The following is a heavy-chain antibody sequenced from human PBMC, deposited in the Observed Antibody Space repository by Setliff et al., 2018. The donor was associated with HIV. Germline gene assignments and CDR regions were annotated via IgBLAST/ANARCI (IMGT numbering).Heavy chain of an antibody. CDR2: FDPEDGEA. D-gene: IGHD5-18*01. CDR1: GYTLTELS. Sequence: GASVKVSCKVSGYTLTELSIHWVRQAFGKGLEWMGGFDPEDGEAIYAQKFQGRVIMTEDTSTDTAYMELSSRTSGDAAVYYCATRTRWIQLSFDGIFDYWGQGTPVTVSS. J-gene: IGHJ4*02. V-gene: IGHV1-24*01. CDR3: ATRTRWIQLSFDGIFDY.